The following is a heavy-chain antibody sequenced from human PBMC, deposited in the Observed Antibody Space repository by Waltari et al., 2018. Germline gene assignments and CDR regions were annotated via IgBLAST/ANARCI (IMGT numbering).Heavy chain of an antibody. CDR1: GGSISSGSYY. Sequence: LPESGPGLVKPSQTLSLTCTVSGGSISSGSYYWSWIRQPAGKGLEWIGRIYTSGSTNYNPSLKSRVTISVDTSKNQFSLKLSSVTAADTAVYYCARDDYGGNYWYFDLWGRGTLVTVSS. J-gene: IGHJ2*01. V-gene: IGHV4-61*02. D-gene: IGHD4-17*01. CDR3: ARDDYGGNYWYFDL. CDR2: IYTSGST.